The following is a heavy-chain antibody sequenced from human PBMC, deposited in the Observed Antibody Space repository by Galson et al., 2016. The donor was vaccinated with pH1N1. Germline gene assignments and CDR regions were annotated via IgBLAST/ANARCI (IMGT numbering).Heavy chain of an antibody. Sequence: SLRLSCAASGFNFSNYWMQWVRQAPGKGLQWVANIKEDGSEKYYVDSVKGRFTISRDNAKNSLYLQMNSLRAEDTAVYYCARAIGSSSPYWGQGALVTVSS. D-gene: IGHD6-6*01. J-gene: IGHJ4*02. CDR2: IKEDGSEK. V-gene: IGHV3-7*01. CDR3: ARAIGSSSPY. CDR1: GFNFSNYW.